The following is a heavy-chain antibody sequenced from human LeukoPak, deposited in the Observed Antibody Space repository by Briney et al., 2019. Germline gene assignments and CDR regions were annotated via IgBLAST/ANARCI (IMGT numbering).Heavy chain of an antibody. CDR3: ARVIAVVVPAASDY. V-gene: IGHV1-18*01. CDR1: GYTFNSYG. J-gene: IGHJ4*02. Sequence: ASVKVSCKASGYTFNSYGISWVRQAPGQGLEWTGWISAYNGNTNYAQKLQGRVTMTTDTSTSTAYMELRSLRSDDTAVYYCARVIAVVVPAASDYWGQGTLVTVSS. CDR2: ISAYNGNT. D-gene: IGHD2-2*01.